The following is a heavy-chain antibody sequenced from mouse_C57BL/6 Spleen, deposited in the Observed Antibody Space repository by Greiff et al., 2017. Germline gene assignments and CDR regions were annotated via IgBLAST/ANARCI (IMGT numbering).Heavy chain of an antibody. D-gene: IGHD1-1*01. Sequence: VQLQQSGTVLARPGASVKMSCKTSGYTFTNYWMHWVKQRPGQGLEWIGAIYPGNSDTSYNQKFKGKAKLTAVTSASTAYMELSSLTNEDSAVYYCTRRDYYGMGNFDYWGQGTTLTVSS. CDR1: GYTFTNYW. CDR2: IYPGNSDT. J-gene: IGHJ2*01. V-gene: IGHV1-5*01. CDR3: TRRDYYGMGNFDY.